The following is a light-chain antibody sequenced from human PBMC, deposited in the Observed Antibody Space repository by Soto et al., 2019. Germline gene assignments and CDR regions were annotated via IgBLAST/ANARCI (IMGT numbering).Light chain of an antibody. V-gene: IGLV2-8*01. CDR2: EVT. Sequence: QSVLTQPPSASGSPGQSVTISCTGTSGDIGGYDYVSWYQQHPGKAPKLMIYEVTKRPLGVPDRFSGSKSGNTASLTVSGLQAEDEADYYCSSYAGSNNPYVFGTGTKLIVL. CDR3: SSYAGSNNPYV. CDR1: SGDIGGYDY. J-gene: IGLJ1*01.